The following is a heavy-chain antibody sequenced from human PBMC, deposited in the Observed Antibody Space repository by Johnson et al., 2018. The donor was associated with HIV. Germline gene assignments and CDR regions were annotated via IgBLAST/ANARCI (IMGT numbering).Heavy chain of an antibody. Sequence: VQLVESGGGLVQPGGSLRLSCAASGFTVSSNYMSWVRQAPGKGLEWVSVIYSGGSTYNADSVKGRFTISRDNSKNTLYLQMNSLRAGDTAVYYCARVTNDAFDIWGQGTMVTVSS. CDR2: IYSGGST. CDR3: ARVTNDAFDI. CDR1: GFTVSSNY. J-gene: IGHJ3*02. V-gene: IGHV3-66*01.